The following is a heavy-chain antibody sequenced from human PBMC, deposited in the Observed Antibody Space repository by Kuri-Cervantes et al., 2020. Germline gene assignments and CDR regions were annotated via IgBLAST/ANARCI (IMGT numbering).Heavy chain of an antibody. J-gene: IGHJ6*02. CDR1: GFTFSSYA. CDR2: ISYDGSNK. D-gene: IGHD3-16*01. CDR3: ALGDYYYYGMDV. V-gene: IGHV3-30-3*01. Sequence: GESLKISCAASGFTFSSYAMHWVRQAPGKGLEWVAVISYDGSNKYYADSVKGRFTISRDNSKSTLYLQMNSLRAEDTAVYYCALGDYYYYGMDVWGQGTTVTVSS.